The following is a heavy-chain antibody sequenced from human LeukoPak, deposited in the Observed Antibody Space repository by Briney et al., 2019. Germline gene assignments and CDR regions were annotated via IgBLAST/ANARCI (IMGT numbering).Heavy chain of an antibody. J-gene: IGHJ4*02. D-gene: IGHD5-12*01. CDR3: VSPTADYPFLYYFDS. CDR2: ISSDGNSK. Sequence: PGGSLSLSCAASGFSFSSYSIHWVRQAPGKGLEWVAVISSDGNSKNFALSVKGRFAISRDNSKNTLFLQMNNLRSEDTALYYCVSPTADYPFLYYFDSWGQGTLVTVSS. CDR1: GFSFSSYS. V-gene: IGHV3-30*09.